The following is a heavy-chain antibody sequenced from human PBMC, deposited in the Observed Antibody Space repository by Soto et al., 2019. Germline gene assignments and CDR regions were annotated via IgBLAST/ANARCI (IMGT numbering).Heavy chain of an antibody. J-gene: IGHJ4*02. V-gene: IGHV3-30*18. Sequence: GGSLRLSCAASGFTFSDYAMHWVRQAPGKGLEWVAVVSHDGRNTHYADSGKGRFTISRDSSKNTVSLEMTRLRAEDTAVYYCAKGGRQWLVTSDFNYWGQGALVTVSS. CDR2: VSHDGRNT. CDR1: GFTFSDYA. CDR3: AKGGRQWLVTSDFNY. D-gene: IGHD6-19*01.